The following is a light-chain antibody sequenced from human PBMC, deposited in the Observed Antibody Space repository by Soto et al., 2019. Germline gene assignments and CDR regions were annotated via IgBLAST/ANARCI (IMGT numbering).Light chain of an antibody. Sequence: DIVMTQSPDSLAVSLGERATINCKSSQSVLYNSNNKNYLAWYQQKPGQPPKLLIYWASTRESGVPDRFSGSGSGTEFTLTISSLQAEDVAIYYCQQYYSSPQLTFGGGTKVEI. J-gene: IGKJ4*01. V-gene: IGKV4-1*01. CDR2: WAS. CDR1: QSVLYNSNNKNY. CDR3: QQYYSSPQLT.